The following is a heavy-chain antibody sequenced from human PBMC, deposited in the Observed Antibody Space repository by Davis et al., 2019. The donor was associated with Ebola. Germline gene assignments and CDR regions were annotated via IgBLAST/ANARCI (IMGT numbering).Heavy chain of an antibody. J-gene: IGHJ4*02. CDR1: GFTFSSYW. Sequence: GGSLRLSCAASGFTFSSYWMHWVRQAPGKGLEWVAVIWYDGSNKYYADSVKGRFTISRDNSKNTLYLQMNSLRAEDTAVYYCARTDYYDSSGYHYWGQGTLVTVSS. D-gene: IGHD3-22*01. V-gene: IGHV3-33*08. CDR3: ARTDYYDSSGYHY. CDR2: IWYDGSNK.